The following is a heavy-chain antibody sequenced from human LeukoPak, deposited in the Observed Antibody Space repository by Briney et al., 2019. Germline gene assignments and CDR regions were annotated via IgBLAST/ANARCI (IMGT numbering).Heavy chain of an antibody. V-gene: IGHV3-33*01. J-gene: IGHJ5*01. CDR3: ARDQPVEGVFDS. CDR1: GFTFSSYG. D-gene: IGHD3-10*01. CDR2: IWYDGSNK. Sequence: GGSLRLSCAASGFTFSSYGMHWVRQAPGKGLEWVAVIWYDGSNKYYADSVKGRFTISRDNSKNTLYPQMNSLRAEDTAVYYCARDQPVEGVFDSWGQGTLVTVSS.